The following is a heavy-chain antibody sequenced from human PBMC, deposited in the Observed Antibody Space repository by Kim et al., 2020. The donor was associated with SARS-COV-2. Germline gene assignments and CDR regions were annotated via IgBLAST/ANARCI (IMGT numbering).Heavy chain of an antibody. J-gene: IGHJ4*02. Sequence: NPSLRRRVTISVDTSKNQFSLQLSSVSAADTAVYYCAAFNRQRVRVSFDDWGQGSLVIVSS. CDR3: AAFNRQRVRVSFDD. D-gene: IGHD3-10*01. V-gene: IGHV4-39*01.